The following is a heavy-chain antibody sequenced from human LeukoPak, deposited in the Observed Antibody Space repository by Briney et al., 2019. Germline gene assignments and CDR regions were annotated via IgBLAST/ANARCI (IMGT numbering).Heavy chain of an antibody. CDR3: ARGRTVTGHYYYMDV. J-gene: IGHJ6*03. V-gene: IGHV4-34*01. CDR2: IYTSGST. CDR1: GGSFSGYY. D-gene: IGHD4-17*01. Sequence: AETLSLTCAVYGGSFSGYYWSWISPPHGKGGEWIGCIYTSGSTYYNPSLKSRVTISVDTTKNQFSLKLSSATAADTAVYYCARGRTVTGHYYYMDVWGKGTTVTVSS.